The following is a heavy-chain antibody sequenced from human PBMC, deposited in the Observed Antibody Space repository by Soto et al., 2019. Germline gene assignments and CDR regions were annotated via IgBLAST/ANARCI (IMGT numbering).Heavy chain of an antibody. CDR1: GFTFSSYG. D-gene: IGHD6-25*01. CDR3: ARDFFVPNLPPSGSLDY. Sequence: GGSLRLSCAASGFTFSSYGMHWVRQAPGKGLEWVAVIWYDGSNKYYADSVKGRFTISRDNSKNTLYLQMNSLRAEDTAVYYCARDFFVPNLPPSGSLDYWGQGTLVTVSS. V-gene: IGHV3-33*01. J-gene: IGHJ4*02. CDR2: IWYDGSNK.